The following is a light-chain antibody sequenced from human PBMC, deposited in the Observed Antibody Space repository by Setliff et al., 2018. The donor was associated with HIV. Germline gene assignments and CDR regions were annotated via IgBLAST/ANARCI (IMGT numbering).Light chain of an antibody. CDR2: EVT. Sequence: QSALPQPRSVSGPPGQSVTISCTGTTSDVGTYNLVSWYQLPPGKAPQLIIYEVTKRPSGVSNRFSGSKSGNTAALTISGLRAEDEGDYYCCSYARGSTYVFGTGTKVTVL. CDR1: TSDVGTYNL. V-gene: IGLV2-23*02. CDR3: CSYARGSTYV. J-gene: IGLJ1*01.